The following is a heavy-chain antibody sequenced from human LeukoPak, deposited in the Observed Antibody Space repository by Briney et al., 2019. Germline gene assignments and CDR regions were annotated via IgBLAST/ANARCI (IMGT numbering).Heavy chain of an antibody. CDR3: AREFGKDYYDVASHYYSRNWFDP. V-gene: IGHV1-2*02. CDR2: INPNSGGT. Sequence: GASVKVSCKASGYTFTGYYMHWVRQAPGQGLEWMGWINPNSGGTNYAQKFQGRVTMTRDTSISTAYMELSRLRSDDTAVYYCAREFGKDYYDVASHYYSRNWFDPWGQGTLVTVSS. CDR1: GYTFTGYY. D-gene: IGHD3-22*01. J-gene: IGHJ5*02.